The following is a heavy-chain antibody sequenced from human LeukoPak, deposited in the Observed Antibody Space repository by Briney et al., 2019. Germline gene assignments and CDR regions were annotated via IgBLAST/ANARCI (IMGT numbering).Heavy chain of an antibody. D-gene: IGHD6-13*01. Sequence: PSETLSLTCTVSGGSISSYYWSWIRQPPGKGLEWIGSIYYSGSTYYNPSLKSRVTISVDTSKNQFSLKLSSVTAADTAVYYCASPYSSSSRGWFDPWGQGTLVTVSS. V-gene: IGHV4-59*05. CDR1: GGSISSYY. J-gene: IGHJ5*02. CDR2: IYYSGST. CDR3: ASPYSSSSRGWFDP.